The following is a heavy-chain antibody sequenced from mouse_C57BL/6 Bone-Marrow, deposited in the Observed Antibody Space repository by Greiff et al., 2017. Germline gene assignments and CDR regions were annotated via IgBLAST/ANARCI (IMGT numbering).Heavy chain of an antibody. D-gene: IGHD1-1*01. J-gene: IGHJ2*01. Sequence: QVQLQQSGAELVRPGTSVKVSCKASGYAFTNYLIEWVKQRPGQGLEWIGVINPGSGGTNYNEKFKGKATLTADKSSSTAYMQLSSLTSEDSAVYFCARSPYYGSSYDYFGYWGQGTTLTVSS. CDR3: ARSPYYGSSYDYFGY. V-gene: IGHV1-54*01. CDR2: INPGSGGT. CDR1: GYAFTNYL.